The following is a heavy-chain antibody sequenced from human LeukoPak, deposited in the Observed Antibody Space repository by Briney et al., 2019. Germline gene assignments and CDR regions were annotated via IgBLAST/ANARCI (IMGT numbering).Heavy chain of an antibody. CDR1: GGSISSYY. J-gene: IGHJ4*02. D-gene: IGHD3-10*01. CDR3: ARDNYGSDY. V-gene: IGHV4-4*07. CDR2: IYSSGST. Sequence: ASETLSLTCTVSGGSISSYYWSWTRQPAGKGLEWIGRIYSSGSTNYNPSLKSRVTMSVDTSKNQFSLTLRSATAADTAVYYCARDNYGSDYWGQGILVTVSS.